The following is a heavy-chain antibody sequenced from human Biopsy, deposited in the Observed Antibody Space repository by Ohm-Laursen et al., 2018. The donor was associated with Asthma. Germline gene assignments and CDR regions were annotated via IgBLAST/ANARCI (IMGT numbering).Heavy chain of an antibody. CDR1: GFTFSDYD. Sequence: SLRLSCAASGFTFSDYDMHWVRQAPGKELEWVAVISYDGTNKDYADSVKGRFTFSRDNSQNTLSLEMNSLRVEDTAVYYCARDLRSDNWNPWGMDVWGLGTTVTVAS. V-gene: IGHV3-30-3*01. CDR2: ISYDGTNK. CDR3: ARDLRSDNWNPWGMDV. D-gene: IGHD1-20*01. J-gene: IGHJ6*02.